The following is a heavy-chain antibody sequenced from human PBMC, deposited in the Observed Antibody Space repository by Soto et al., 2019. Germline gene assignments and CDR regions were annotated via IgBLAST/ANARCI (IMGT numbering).Heavy chain of an antibody. CDR3: ARGGYYYENSGQNAYDY. J-gene: IGHJ4*01. D-gene: IGHD3-22*01. CDR2: IYYGGST. CDR1: CGSISSGGYY. V-gene: IGHV4-31*03. Sequence: SETLSLTCTVSCGSISSGGYYWSWIRQHPGKGLEWIGYIYYGGSTYYNPSLKSRATISGDTSKNQFSLKLSSVTAADTAVYYCARGGYYYENSGQNAYDYWGQGILVTVSS.